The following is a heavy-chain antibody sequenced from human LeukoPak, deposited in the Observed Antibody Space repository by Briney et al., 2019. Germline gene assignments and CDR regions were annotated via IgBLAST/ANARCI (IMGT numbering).Heavy chain of an antibody. CDR1: GFTFDRSW. J-gene: IGHJ6*02. CDR2: INHEGGDI. V-gene: IGHV3-7*01. CDR3: ATYINWVAGDV. D-gene: IGHD1-1*01. Sequence: GGSLRLSCAASGFTFDRSWMSWVRQAPGKGLEWVANINHEGGDIQYVDSVKGRFTISRDNAKDSVYLQMNSLRAEDTAVYHCATYINWVAGDVWGQGTTVTVSS.